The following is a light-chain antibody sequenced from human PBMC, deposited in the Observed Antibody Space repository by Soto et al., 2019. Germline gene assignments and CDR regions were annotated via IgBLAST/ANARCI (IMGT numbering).Light chain of an antibody. Sequence: SVLTQPPSASGTPGQGVAISCSGTSSNIGSSTVNWYQQLAGTAPKLLIYRNNQRPSAVPDRCSGSESGTSASLAISGLQSEDEADYYCAAWDDSLNGHVVFGGGTRCPS. CDR2: RNN. J-gene: IGLJ2*01. V-gene: IGLV1-44*01. CDR1: SSNIGSST. CDR3: AAWDDSLNGHVV.